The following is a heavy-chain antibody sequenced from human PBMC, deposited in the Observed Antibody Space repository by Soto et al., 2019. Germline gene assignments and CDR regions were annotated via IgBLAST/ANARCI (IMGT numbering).Heavy chain of an antibody. Sequence: GGSLRLSCAASGFTFSSYDMHWVRQAAGKDLEWVSAIGTAGDTYYPGSVKGRFTISRENAKNSLYLQMNSLRAEDTAVYYCARELLGAGTSNAFDIWGQGTMVTVSS. CDR1: GFTFSSYD. J-gene: IGHJ3*02. CDR3: ARELLGAGTSNAFDI. CDR2: IGTAGDT. D-gene: IGHD6-19*01. V-gene: IGHV3-13*01.